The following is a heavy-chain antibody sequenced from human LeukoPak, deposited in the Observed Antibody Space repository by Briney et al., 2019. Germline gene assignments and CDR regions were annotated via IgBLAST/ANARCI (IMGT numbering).Heavy chain of an antibody. CDR3: ARDFDYYGSGSSFDY. V-gene: IGHV3-21*01. CDR1: GFTFSSSS. Sequence: PGGSLRLSCAVSGFTFSSSSMNWVRQAPGKGLEWVSSISGSSSYIYYAGSVKGRFTISRDNAKNSLYLQMNSLRAEDTAVYYCARDFDYYGSGSSFDYWGQGTLVTVSS. CDR2: ISGSSSYI. J-gene: IGHJ4*02. D-gene: IGHD3-10*01.